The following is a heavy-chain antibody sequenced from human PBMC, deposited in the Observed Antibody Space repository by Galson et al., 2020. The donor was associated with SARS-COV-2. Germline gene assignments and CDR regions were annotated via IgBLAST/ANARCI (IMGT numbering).Heavy chain of an antibody. V-gene: IGHV3-73*01. D-gene: IGHD3-10*01. J-gene: IGHJ4*02. CDR1: GFTFSGSA. CDR3: TRVWFGELSPNKFDY. CDR2: ISSKANSYAT. Sequence: GESLKISCAASGFTFSGSAMHWVRQASGKGLEWVGRISSKANSYATAYAASVKGRFTISRDDSKNTAYLQMNSLKTEDTAVYYCTRVWFGELSPNKFDYWGQGTLVTVSS.